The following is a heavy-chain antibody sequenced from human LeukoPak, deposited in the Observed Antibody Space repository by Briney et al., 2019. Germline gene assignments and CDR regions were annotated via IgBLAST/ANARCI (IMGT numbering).Heavy chain of an antibody. J-gene: IGHJ4*02. Sequence: SETLSLTCTVSGGSISSHFWTWIRQPPGKGLEWIGYSYYSGSTNYNPSLKSRVTISVDTSKNQFSLKLSSVTAADTAVYYCAREAVHLYSSGWYAFDYWGQGTLVTVSS. CDR1: GGSISSHF. D-gene: IGHD6-19*01. CDR3: AREAVHLYSSGWYAFDY. V-gene: IGHV4-59*11. CDR2: SYYSGST.